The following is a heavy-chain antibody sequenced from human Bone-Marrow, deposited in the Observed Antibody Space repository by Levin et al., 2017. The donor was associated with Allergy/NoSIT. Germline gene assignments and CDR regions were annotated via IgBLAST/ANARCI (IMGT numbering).Heavy chain of an antibody. CDR2: ISYDGSNK. CDR3: ARGAFTSSPRFQYGMDV. CDR1: GFTFSSYA. D-gene: IGHD2-2*01. Sequence: GGSLRLSCAASGFTFSSYAMHWVRQAPGKGLEWVAVISYDGSNKYYADSVKGRFTISRDNSKNTLYLQMNSLRAEDTAVYYCARGAFTSSPRFQYGMDVWGQGTTVTVSS. J-gene: IGHJ6*02. V-gene: IGHV3-30-3*01.